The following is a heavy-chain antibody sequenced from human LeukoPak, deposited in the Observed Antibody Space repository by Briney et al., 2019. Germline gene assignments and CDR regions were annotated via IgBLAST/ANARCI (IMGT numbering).Heavy chain of an antibody. Sequence: GGSLRLSCAASRFTFSSYSMNWVRQAPGKGLEWVSYISSSSNTIYYADSVKGRFTISRDNAKNSLYLQMNSLRAEDTAVYYCAKTHTAMVPQTYYFDYWGQGTLVTVSS. CDR3: AKTHTAMVPQTYYFDY. D-gene: IGHD5-18*01. J-gene: IGHJ4*02. CDR2: ISSSSNTI. V-gene: IGHV3-48*01. CDR1: RFTFSSYS.